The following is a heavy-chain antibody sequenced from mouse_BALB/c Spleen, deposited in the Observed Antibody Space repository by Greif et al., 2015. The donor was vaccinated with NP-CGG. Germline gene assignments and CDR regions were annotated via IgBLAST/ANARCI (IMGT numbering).Heavy chain of an antibody. V-gene: IGHV1-14*01. J-gene: IGHJ4*01. CDR3: ARRYGYDAMDY. CDR1: GYTFTSYV. CDR2: INPYNDGT. D-gene: IGHD2-10*02. Sequence: VQLQHSGPELVKPGASVKMSCKASGYTFTSYVMHWVKQKPGQGLEWIGYINPYNDGTKYNEKFKGKATLTSDKSSSTAYMERSSLTSEDSAVYYCARRYGYDAMDYWGQGTSVTVSS.